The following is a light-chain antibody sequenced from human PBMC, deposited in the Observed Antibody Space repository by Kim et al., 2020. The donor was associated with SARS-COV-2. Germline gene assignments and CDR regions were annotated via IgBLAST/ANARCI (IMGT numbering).Light chain of an antibody. J-gene: IGLJ2*01. Sequence: ELTQRPSVSVSPGQTASITCSGDRLGNKYVCWYQQKPGQSPVVVIYQDTQRPSGIPERFSGSNSGNTATLTISGTQAMDEADYYCQAWDSTTTVFGGGTQLTVL. CDR3: QAWDSTTTV. CDR1: RLGNKY. CDR2: QDT. V-gene: IGLV3-1*01.